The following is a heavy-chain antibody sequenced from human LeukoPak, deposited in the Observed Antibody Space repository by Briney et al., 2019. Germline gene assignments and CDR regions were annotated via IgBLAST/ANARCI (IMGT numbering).Heavy chain of an antibody. V-gene: IGHV3-21*01. J-gene: IGHJ4*02. CDR1: GFTFSSYS. Sequence: GGSLRLSCAASGFTFSSYSMNWVRQAPGKGLEWVSSISSSSSYIYYADSVKGRFTISRDNAKNSLYLQMNSLRAEDTAVYYCARDLTVTDYFDCWGQGTLVTVSS. CDR2: ISSSSSYI. D-gene: IGHD4-17*01. CDR3: ARDLTVTDYFDC.